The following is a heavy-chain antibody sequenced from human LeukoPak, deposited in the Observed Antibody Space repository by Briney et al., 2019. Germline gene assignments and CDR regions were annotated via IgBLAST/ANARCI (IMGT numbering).Heavy chain of an antibody. CDR1: GFTVSSNY. J-gene: IGHJ3*02. D-gene: IGHD3-22*01. V-gene: IGHV3-53*01. CDR2: IYSGGSI. Sequence: GGSLRLSCAASGFTVSSNYMSWVRQAPGKGLEWVSVIYSGGSIYYADSVKGRFTISRDNSKNTLYLQMNSLRAEDTAVYYCARVGPYYDSSGYQDAFDIWGQGTVVTVSS. CDR3: ARVGPYYDSSGYQDAFDI.